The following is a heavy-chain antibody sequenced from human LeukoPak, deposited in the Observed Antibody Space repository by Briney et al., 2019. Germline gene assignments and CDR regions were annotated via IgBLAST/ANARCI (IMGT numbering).Heavy chain of an antibody. CDR3: AKDAQDYSGSYFDY. Sequence: PGGSLRLSCAASGFTFSSYGMHWVRQAPGKGLEWVAVISYDGSNKYYADSVKGRFTISRDNSKNTLYLQMNSLRAEDAAVYYCAKDAQDYSGSYFDYWGQGTLVTVSS. J-gene: IGHJ4*02. D-gene: IGHD1-26*01. CDR1: GFTFSSYG. CDR2: ISYDGSNK. V-gene: IGHV3-30*18.